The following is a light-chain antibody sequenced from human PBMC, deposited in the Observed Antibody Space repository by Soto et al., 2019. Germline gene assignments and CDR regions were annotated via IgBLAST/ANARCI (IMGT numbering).Light chain of an antibody. CDR3: QQSYSTPYT. V-gene: IGKV1-39*01. Sequence: DIQMTQSPSSLSASVGDRVTITCRASQSISSYLNWYQQKPGKAPKLLIYAASSLQSGVPSRFSGSGSGTDFTLTISSLQPEDFATYSCQQSYSTPYTFGQGTKLGSN. J-gene: IGKJ2*01. CDR1: QSISSY. CDR2: AAS.